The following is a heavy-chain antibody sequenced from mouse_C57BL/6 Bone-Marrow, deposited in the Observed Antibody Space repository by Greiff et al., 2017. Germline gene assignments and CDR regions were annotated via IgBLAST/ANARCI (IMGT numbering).Heavy chain of an antibody. CDR1: GYTFTSYW. V-gene: IGHV1-64*01. Sequence: VQLQQPGAELVKPGASVKLSCKASGYTFTSYWMHWVKQRPGQGLEWIGMIHPNSGSTNYNEKFKSKATLTVDKSSSTAYMQLSSLTSEDSAVYYCARMGEVRYHWYFDVWGTGTTVTVSS. J-gene: IGHJ1*03. CDR2: IHPNSGST. D-gene: IGHD1-1*01. CDR3: ARMGEVRYHWYFDV.